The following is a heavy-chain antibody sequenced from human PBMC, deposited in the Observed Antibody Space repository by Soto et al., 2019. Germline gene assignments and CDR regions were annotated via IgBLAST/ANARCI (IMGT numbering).Heavy chain of an antibody. Sequence: ASVKVSCMASGYTFTGYYMHWVRQAPGQGLEWMGWINPNSGGTNYAQKFQGWVTMTRDTSINTAYMELSRLRSDDTAVYYCGRGRSSSSRDAFDIWGQGTMVTVSS. CDR1: GYTFTGYY. CDR2: INPNSGGT. J-gene: IGHJ3*02. V-gene: IGHV1-2*04. D-gene: IGHD6-6*01. CDR3: GRGRSSSSRDAFDI.